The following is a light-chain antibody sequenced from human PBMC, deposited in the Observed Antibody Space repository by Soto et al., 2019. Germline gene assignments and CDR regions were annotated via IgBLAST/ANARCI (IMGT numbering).Light chain of an antibody. Sequence: QSALTQPPSVSGSPGQSVTISCTGTRSDVGSYNRVSWYQQPPGTAPKLMIYEVTNRPSGVPNRFSASKSGNTASLTISGLQAEDEADYYCTSYTSSRTWVFGGGTKVTVL. CDR1: RSDVGSYNR. J-gene: IGLJ3*02. CDR2: EVT. V-gene: IGLV2-18*02. CDR3: TSYTSSRTWV.